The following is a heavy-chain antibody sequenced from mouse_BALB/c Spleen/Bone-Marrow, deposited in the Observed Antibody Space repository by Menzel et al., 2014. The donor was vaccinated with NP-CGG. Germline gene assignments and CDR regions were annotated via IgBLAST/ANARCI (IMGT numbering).Heavy chain of an antibody. J-gene: IGHJ2*01. D-gene: IGHD1-1*01. CDR3: ARIYYYGRDY. CDR2: INPSTGYT. Sequence: VKLMESGAELARPGASVKMSCKASGYTFTNYWMHWVKQRPGQGLEWIGYINPSTGYTEYNQKFKDKATLTADKSSSTAYMQLSSLTSKDSAVYYCARIYYYGRDYWGQGTTLTVSS. CDR1: GYTFTNYW. V-gene: IGHV1-4*01.